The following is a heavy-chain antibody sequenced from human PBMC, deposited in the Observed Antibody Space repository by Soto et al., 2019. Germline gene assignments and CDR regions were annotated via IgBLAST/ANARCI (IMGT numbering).Heavy chain of an antibody. Sequence: PSQTLSLTCVIAGTTLSTDRAALYCIRRSPSRGLEWLGRTYFRSRWYFDFVESVGSRLTMEPGTSENQFSLQVKSGTPEATAVYYCARRYSSSKNFDYWGQGTLVTVSS. V-gene: IGHV6-1*01. CDR2: TYFRSRWYF. CDR3: ARRYSSSKNFDY. J-gene: IGHJ4*02. CDR1: GTTLSTDRAA. D-gene: IGHD6-6*01.